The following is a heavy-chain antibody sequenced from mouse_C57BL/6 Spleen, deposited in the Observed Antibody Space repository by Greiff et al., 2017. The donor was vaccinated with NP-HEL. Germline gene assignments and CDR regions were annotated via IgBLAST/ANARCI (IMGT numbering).Heavy chain of an antibody. Sequence: QVHVKQSGAELVRPGASVTLSCKASGYTFTDYEMHWVKQTPVHGLEWIGAIDPETGGTAYNQKFKGKAILTADKSSSTAYMELRSLTSEDSAVYYCTREGITTVVAPFAYWGQGTLVTVSA. CDR2: IDPETGGT. J-gene: IGHJ3*01. D-gene: IGHD1-1*01. V-gene: IGHV1-15*01. CDR3: TREGITTVVAPFAY. CDR1: GYTFTDYE.